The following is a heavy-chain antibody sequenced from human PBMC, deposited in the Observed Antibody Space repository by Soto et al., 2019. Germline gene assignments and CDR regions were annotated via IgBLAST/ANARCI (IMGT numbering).Heavy chain of an antibody. V-gene: IGHV1-2*04. Sequence: ASVKVSCKASGYTFTGYYMHWVRQAPGQGLEWMGWINPNSGGTNYAQKFQGWVTMTRDTSISTAYMELSRLRSDDTAVYYCAREGYYGSGSYYGQYWFDPWGQGTLVTVSS. CDR1: GYTFTGYY. CDR2: INPNSGGT. D-gene: IGHD3-10*01. CDR3: AREGYYGSGSYYGQYWFDP. J-gene: IGHJ5*02.